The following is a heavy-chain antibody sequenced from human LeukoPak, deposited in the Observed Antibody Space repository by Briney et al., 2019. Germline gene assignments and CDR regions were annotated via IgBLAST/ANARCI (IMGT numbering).Heavy chain of an antibody. V-gene: IGHV1-46*01. CDR2: INPSGGTT. CDR1: GYTFTSYY. D-gene: IGHD2-21*02. Sequence: ASVKVSCKASGYTFTSYYMHWVRQAPGQGLEWMGIINPSGGTTNYAQKFRGRGTMTRDTSTSTDYLELTSLRSEDTAVYYCARDSGDWTVDYWGQGTLVTVSS. J-gene: IGHJ4*02. CDR3: ARDSGDWTVDY.